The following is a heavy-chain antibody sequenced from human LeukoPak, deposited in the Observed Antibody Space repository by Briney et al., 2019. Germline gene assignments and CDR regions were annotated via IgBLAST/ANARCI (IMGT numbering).Heavy chain of an antibody. Sequence: GGSLRLSCAASGFTFSDYYMSWIRQAPGKGLEWVSYISSSGSTIYYADSVKGRFTISRDNAKNSLYLQMNSLRAEDTAVYYCARVDKDPAGAYYFDYWGQGTLVTVSS. CDR3: ARVDKDPAGAYYFDY. V-gene: IGHV3-11*01. J-gene: IGHJ4*02. CDR1: GFTFSDYY. D-gene: IGHD2-2*01. CDR2: ISSSGSTI.